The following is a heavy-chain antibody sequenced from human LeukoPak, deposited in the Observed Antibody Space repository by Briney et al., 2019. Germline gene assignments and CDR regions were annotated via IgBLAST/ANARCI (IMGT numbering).Heavy chain of an antibody. CDR2: IYSGGST. J-gene: IGHJ6*03. Sequence: GGSLRLSCAASGFTVSSNYMSWVRQAPGKGLEWVSVIYSGGSTYYADSVKGRFTISRDNSKNTLYLQMNSLRAEDTAVYYCARGPSRDDYGDYGVYYYYYMDVWGKGTTVTISS. D-gene: IGHD4-17*01. CDR1: GFTVSSNY. CDR3: ARGPSRDDYGDYGVYYYYYMDV. V-gene: IGHV3-53*01.